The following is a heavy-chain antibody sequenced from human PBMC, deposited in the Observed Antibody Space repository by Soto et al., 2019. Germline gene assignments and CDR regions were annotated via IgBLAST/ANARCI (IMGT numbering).Heavy chain of an antibody. D-gene: IGHD3-22*01. J-gene: IGHJ6*02. Sequence: SETLSLTCAVYGGSFSGYYWSWIRQPPGKGLEWIGEINHSGSTNYNPSLKSRVTISVDTSKNQFSLKMSSVTAADTAVYYCARSVLGSSGYYYFYYYGMDVWGQGTTVTVSS. CDR3: ARSVLGSSGYYYFYYYGMDV. CDR2: INHSGST. CDR1: GGSFSGYY. V-gene: IGHV4-34*01.